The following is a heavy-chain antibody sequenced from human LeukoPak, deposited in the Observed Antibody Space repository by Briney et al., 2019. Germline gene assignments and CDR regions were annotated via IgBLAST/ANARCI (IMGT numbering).Heavy chain of an antibody. CDR3: ARHQWHYYYYMGV. V-gene: IGHV4-39*01. Sequence: SGTLSLTCSVSGGSLSSSSHFWGWIRQSPGKGLEWIGSFSYGDNTFYDPSLKSRVTISVDTSKNQFSLRLSSVTAADTAVYYCARHQWHYYYYMGVWGKGSTVTVSS. D-gene: IGHD6-19*01. J-gene: IGHJ6*03. CDR1: GGSLSSSSHF. CDR2: FSYGDNT.